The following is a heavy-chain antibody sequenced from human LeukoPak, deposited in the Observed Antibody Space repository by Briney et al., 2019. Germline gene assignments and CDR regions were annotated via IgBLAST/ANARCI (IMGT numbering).Heavy chain of an antibody. CDR1: GGTFISYA. J-gene: IGHJ4*02. V-gene: IGHV1-69*13. CDR3: ASAGVYYGSGIDY. Sequence: GASVKVSCKASGGTFISYAISWVRQAPGQGLEWMGGIIPIFGTANYAQKFQGRVTITADESTSTAYMELSSLRSEDTAVYYCASAGVYYGSGIDYWGQGTLVTVSS. D-gene: IGHD3-10*01. CDR2: IIPIFGTA.